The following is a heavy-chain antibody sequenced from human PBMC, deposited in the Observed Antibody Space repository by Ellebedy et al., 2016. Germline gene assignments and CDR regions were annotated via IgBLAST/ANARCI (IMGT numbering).Heavy chain of an antibody. J-gene: IGHJ2*01. V-gene: IGHV4-4*02. D-gene: IGHD2-8*02. CDR2: IYHSGST. Sequence: SETLSLTCAVSGGSISSSNWWSWVRQPPGKGLEWIGEIYHSGSTNYNPSLKSRVTISVDKSKNQFSLKLSSVTAADTAVYYCARQIGTGGSLLYWYFDLWGRGTLVTVSS. CDR1: GGSISSSNW. CDR3: ARQIGTGGSLLYWYFDL.